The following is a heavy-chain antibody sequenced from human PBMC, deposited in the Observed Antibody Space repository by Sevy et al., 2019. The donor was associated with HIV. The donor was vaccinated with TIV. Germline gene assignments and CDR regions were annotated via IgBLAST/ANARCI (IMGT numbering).Heavy chain of an antibody. CDR2: ISDDSRYI. CDR1: GFTFRTYS. CDR3: ARGNGARLFDY. Sequence: GGSLRLSCAASGFTFRTYSMNWVRQAPGKGLEWLSSISDDSRYIYYSDSVKGRFTISRANAKNLLYLQMNSLRAEDTAVYYCARGNGARLFDYWGQGTLVTVSS. V-gene: IGHV3-21*01. D-gene: IGHD1-26*01. J-gene: IGHJ4*02.